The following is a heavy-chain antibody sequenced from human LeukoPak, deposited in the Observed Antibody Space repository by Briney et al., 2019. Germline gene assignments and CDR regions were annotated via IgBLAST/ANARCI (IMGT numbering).Heavy chain of an antibody. J-gene: IGHJ3*02. CDR1: GFTSSVYW. CDR3: ARAGDAFDI. CDR2: IWYDGSDK. Sequence: GGSLRLSCAASGFTSSVYWMSWVRQAPGKGLEWVAVIWYDGSDKYYTDSVKGRFTISRDNSKNTLYLQMNSLRAEDTAIYYCARAGDAFDIWGQGTMVTVSS. V-gene: IGHV3-33*08.